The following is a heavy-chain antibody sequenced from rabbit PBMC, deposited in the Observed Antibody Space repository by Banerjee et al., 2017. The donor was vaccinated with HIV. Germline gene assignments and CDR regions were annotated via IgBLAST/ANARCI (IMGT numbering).Heavy chain of an antibody. CDR2: INAATAKP. V-gene: IGHV1S45*01. Sequence: QEQLVESGGGLLQPEGSLTLTCKASGFSFSDRDVMCWVRQAPGKGLEWIACINAATAKPVYATWAKGRFTISRTSSTTVTLRMTSLTAADTATYFCARDLVGVIGWNFYLWGPGTLVTVS. J-gene: IGHJ4*01. CDR3: ARDLVGVIGWNFYL. D-gene: IGHD1-1*01. CDR1: GFSFSDRDV.